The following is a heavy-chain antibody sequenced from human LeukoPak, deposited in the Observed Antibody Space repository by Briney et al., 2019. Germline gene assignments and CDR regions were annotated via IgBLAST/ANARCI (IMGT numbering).Heavy chain of an antibody. Sequence: GASVKVSCKASGYTFTGYYMHWVRQAPGQGLEWMGWINPNSGGTNYAQKFQGRVTMTRDTSISTAYMELSRLRSDDTAVYYCATDLSSGWYYFDYWGQGTLVTVSS. CDR2: INPNSGGT. J-gene: IGHJ4*02. V-gene: IGHV1-2*02. CDR3: ATDLSSGWYYFDY. D-gene: IGHD6-19*01. CDR1: GYTFTGYY.